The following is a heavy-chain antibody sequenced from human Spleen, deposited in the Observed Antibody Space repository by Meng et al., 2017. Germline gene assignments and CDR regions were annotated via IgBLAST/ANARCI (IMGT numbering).Heavy chain of an antibody. J-gene: IGHJ5*02. CDR3: SNYIWGSEPTGVLS. CDR2: IFHGGST. D-gene: IGHD3-16*01. CDR1: CPSNRSQNW. V-gene: IGHV4-4*02. Sequence: VHLEEVGPRLVKPWGTPCRSARVSCPSNRSQNWVSWVRQPPGKGLEWIGEIFHGGSTKYNPSLKSRVTISVDKSKNQFSLKLSSVTAADTAVYYCSNYIWGSEPTGVLSWGQGTLVTVSS.